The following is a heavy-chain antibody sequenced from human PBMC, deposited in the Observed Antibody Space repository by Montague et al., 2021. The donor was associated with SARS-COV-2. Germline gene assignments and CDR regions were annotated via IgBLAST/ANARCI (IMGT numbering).Heavy chain of an antibody. CDR3: AKGGERITMIVVVITLADFDY. CDR1: GFTFSSYA. CDR2: ISDSGGST. J-gene: IGHJ4*02. D-gene: IGHD3-22*01. Sequence: LRLSCAASGFTFSSYAMSWVRQAPGKGLEWVSGISDSGGSTYYADSVKGRFTISRDNSKNTLYLQMNSLRAEDTAVYYCAKGGERITMIVVVITLADFDYWGQGTMVTVSS. V-gene: IGHV3-23*01.